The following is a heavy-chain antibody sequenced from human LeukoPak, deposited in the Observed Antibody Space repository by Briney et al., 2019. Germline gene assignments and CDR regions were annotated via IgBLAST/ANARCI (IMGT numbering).Heavy chain of an antibody. Sequence: SETLSLTCTVSGDSFNSFYWSWIRQPPGKGLEWIGYIYYSGNTYYNPSLKSRVTISVDTSKNQFSLRRSSVTAADTAVCYCARDNDSSGYYYLRGGQGTLVTVSS. CDR3: ARDNDSSGYYYLR. CDR2: IYYSGNT. CDR1: GDSFNSFY. D-gene: IGHD3-22*01. J-gene: IGHJ4*02. V-gene: IGHV4-59*12.